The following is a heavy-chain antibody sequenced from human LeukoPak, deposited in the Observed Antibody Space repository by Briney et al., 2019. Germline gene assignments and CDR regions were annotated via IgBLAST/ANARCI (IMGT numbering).Heavy chain of an antibody. CDR1: GFTFSSYA. J-gene: IGHJ6*02. Sequence: RGSLRLSCAASGFTFSSYAMSWVRQAPGKGLEWVSYTSSSSSTIYYADSVKSRFTISRDNAKNSLYLQMNSLRAEDTAVYYCARLRYYGMDVWGQGTTVTVSS. CDR3: ARLRYYGMDV. V-gene: IGHV3-48*04. CDR2: TSSSSSTI.